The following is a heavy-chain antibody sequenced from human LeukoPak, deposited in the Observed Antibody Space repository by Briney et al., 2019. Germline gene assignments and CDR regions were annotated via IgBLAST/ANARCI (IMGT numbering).Heavy chain of an antibody. J-gene: IGHJ6*02. CDR1: GYTFTNYG. CDR2: IIPIFGTA. Sequence: ASVKVSCKASGYTFTNYGISWVRQAPGQGLEWMGGIIPIFGTANYAQKFQGRVTITADESTSTAYMELSSLRSEDTAVYYCARDAGRSSGWETYYYGMDVWGQGTTVTVSS. V-gene: IGHV1-69*13. D-gene: IGHD6-19*01. CDR3: ARDAGRSSGWETYYYGMDV.